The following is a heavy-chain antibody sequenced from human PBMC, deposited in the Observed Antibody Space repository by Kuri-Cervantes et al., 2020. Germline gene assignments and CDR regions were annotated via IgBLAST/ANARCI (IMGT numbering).Heavy chain of an antibody. CDR2: IYHSGST. Sequence: GSLRLSCNVFGYSISSGYYWGWIRQPPGKGLEWIGSIYHSGSTYYNPSLKSRVTISVDTSKNQFSLKLSSVTAADTAVYYCARRGYSYGDFDYWGQGTLVTVSS. D-gene: IGHD5-18*01. CDR1: GYSISSGYY. CDR3: ARRGYSYGDFDY. V-gene: IGHV4-38-2*02. J-gene: IGHJ4*02.